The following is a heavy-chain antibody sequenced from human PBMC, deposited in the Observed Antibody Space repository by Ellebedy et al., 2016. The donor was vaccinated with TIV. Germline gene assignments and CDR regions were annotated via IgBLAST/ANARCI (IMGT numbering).Heavy chain of an antibody. CDR3: ARVGYNWNDGTIADFDY. V-gene: IGHV4-31*03. D-gene: IGHD1-1*01. Sequence: SETLSLTXTVSGGSISSGGYYWSWIRQHPGKGLEWIGYIYYSGSTYYNPSLKSRVTISVDTSKNQFSLKLSSVTAADTAVYYCARVGYNWNDGTIADFDYWGQGTLVTVSS. J-gene: IGHJ4*02. CDR1: GGSISSGGYY. CDR2: IYYSGST.